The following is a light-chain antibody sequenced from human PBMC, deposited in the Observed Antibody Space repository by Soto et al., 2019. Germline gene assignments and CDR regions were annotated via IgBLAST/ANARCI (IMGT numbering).Light chain of an antibody. CDR1: SSDVGGYDF. J-gene: IGLJ2*01. CDR2: DVS. CDR3: CSYAGDLAL. Sequence: LTQPRSVSGSPGQSVTISCTGTSSDVGGYDFVSWYQQHPGKAPKLMISDVSKRPSGVPDRFSGSKSGNTASLTISGFQAEDEADYYCCSYAGDLALFGGGTKVTVL. V-gene: IGLV2-11*01.